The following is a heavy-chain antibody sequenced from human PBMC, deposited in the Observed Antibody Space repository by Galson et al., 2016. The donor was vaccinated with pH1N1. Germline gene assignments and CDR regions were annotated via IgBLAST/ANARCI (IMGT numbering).Heavy chain of an antibody. J-gene: IGHJ6*02. Sequence: TLSLTCTVSGGSMNSADYYWRWIRQPPGKGLEWIGYIYYSGTTYFSPSLKSRLSMSVDMSNNQFSLTLNSVTAADTAVYYCARGEGIRYYYSGMDVWGQGTTVTVFS. V-gene: IGHV4-30-4*01. CDR3: ARGEGIRYYYSGMDV. CDR2: IYYSGTT. CDR1: GGSMNSADYY. D-gene: IGHD3-16*01.